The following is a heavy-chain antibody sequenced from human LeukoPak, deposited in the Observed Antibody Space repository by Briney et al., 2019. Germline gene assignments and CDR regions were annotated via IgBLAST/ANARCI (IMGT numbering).Heavy chain of an antibody. J-gene: IGHJ4*02. Sequence: GESLKISCKGSGFSFTSYWIGWVRQMPGKGLEWMGIIYPGDSDTRYSPSFQGQVTISADKSISTAYLQWSSLKASDTAMYYCARGKVEAVVVAATDNHYFDYWGQGTLVTVSS. CDR1: GFSFTSYW. CDR3: ARGKVEAVVVAATDNHYFDY. V-gene: IGHV5-51*01. CDR2: IYPGDSDT. D-gene: IGHD2-15*01.